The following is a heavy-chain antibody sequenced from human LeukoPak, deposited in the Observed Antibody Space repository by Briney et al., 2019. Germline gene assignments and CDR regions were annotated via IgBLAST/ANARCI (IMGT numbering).Heavy chain of an antibody. V-gene: IGHV1-18*01. Sequence: APVKVSCKASGYTFTSYGISWVRQAPGQGLEWMGWISAYNGNTNYAQKLQGRVTMTTDTSTSTAYMELRSLRSDDTAVYYCARSAVGAYCGGDCYLGDYWGQGTLVTVSS. J-gene: IGHJ4*02. CDR2: ISAYNGNT. CDR3: ARSAVGAYCGGDCYLGDY. D-gene: IGHD2-21*02. CDR1: GYTFTSYG.